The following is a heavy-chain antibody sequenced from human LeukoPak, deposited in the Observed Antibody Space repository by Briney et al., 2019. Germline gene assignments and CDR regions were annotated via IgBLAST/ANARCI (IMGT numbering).Heavy chain of an antibody. CDR2: ISWNSGSI. CDR1: GFTFDDYA. Sequence: GGSLRLSCAASGFTFDDYAMHWVRQAPGKGLEWVSGISWNSGSIGYADSVKGRFTISRDNAKNSLYLQMNSLRAEDMALYYCAKDMAAGSDGFDGLDYWGQGTLVTVSS. CDR3: AKDMAAGSDGFDGLDY. J-gene: IGHJ4*02. D-gene: IGHD5-24*01. V-gene: IGHV3-9*03.